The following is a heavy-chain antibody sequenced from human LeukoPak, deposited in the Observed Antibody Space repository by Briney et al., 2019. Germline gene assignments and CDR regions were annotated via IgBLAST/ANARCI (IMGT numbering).Heavy chain of an antibody. Sequence: GGSLRLSCAASGFTFSSFCMTWVRQAPGKGLEWISTISARSGSTYYAGSVKGRFTISRDNSKNTLYLQMSSLRAGDTAVYYCAKSSYYDSSGYYREYYFDYWGQGTLVTVSS. J-gene: IGHJ4*02. V-gene: IGHV3-23*01. CDR3: AKSSYYDSSGYYREYYFDY. D-gene: IGHD3-22*01. CDR2: ISARSGST. CDR1: GFTFSSFC.